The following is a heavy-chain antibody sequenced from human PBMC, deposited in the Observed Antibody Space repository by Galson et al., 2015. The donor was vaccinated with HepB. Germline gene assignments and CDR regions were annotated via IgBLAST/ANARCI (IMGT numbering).Heavy chain of an antibody. CDR3: ASGKQWLARPFGY. CDR1: GFTFSSYS. V-gene: IGHV3-21*01. Sequence: SLRLSCAASGFTFSSYSMNWIRQAPGKGLEWVSSISSSSSYIYYADSVKGRFTISRDNAKNSLYLQMNSLRAEDTAVYYCASGKQWLARPFGYWGQGTLVTVSS. D-gene: IGHD6-19*01. J-gene: IGHJ4*02. CDR2: ISSSSSYI.